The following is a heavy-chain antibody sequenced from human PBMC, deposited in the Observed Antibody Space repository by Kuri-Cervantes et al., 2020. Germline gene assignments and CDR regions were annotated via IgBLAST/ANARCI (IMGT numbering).Heavy chain of an antibody. Sequence: SVKVSCKTSGYTFTGYYMHWVRQAPGQGLEWMGGIIPIFGTANYAQKFQGRVTITADESTSTAYMELSSLRSEDTAVYYCARGAGKTKKQWLVSVVNNWFDPWGQGTLVTVSS. CDR3: ARGAGKTKKQWLVSVVNNWFDP. CDR2: IIPIFGTA. CDR1: GYTFTGYY. D-gene: IGHD6-19*01. J-gene: IGHJ5*02. V-gene: IGHV1-69*13.